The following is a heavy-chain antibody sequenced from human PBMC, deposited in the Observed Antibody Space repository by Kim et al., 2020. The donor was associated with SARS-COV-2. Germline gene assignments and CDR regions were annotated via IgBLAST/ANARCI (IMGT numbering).Heavy chain of an antibody. V-gene: IGHV3-30*04. CDR3: ASTGSGSHYNPFDY. J-gene: IGHJ4*02. CDR2: ISYDGSNK. CDR1: GFTFSSYA. D-gene: IGHD3-10*01. Sequence: GGSLRLSCAASGFTFSSYAMHWVRQAPGKGLEWVAVISYDGSNKYYADSVKGRFTISRDNSKNTLYLQMNSLRAEDTAVYYCASTGSGSHYNPFDYWGQG.